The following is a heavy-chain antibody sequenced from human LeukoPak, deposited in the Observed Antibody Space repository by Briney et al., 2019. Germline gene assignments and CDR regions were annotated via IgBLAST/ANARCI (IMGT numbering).Heavy chain of an antibody. CDR2: INAGNGNT. CDR3: ARVVDVNSYGLFDY. Sequence: GGSLRLSCAASGYTFTSYAMHWVRQAPGQRLEWMGWINAGNGNTKYSQKFQGRVTITRDTSASTAYMELSSLRSEDTAVYYCARVVDVNSYGLFDYWGQGTLVTVSS. CDR1: GYTFTSYA. J-gene: IGHJ4*02. D-gene: IGHD5-18*01. V-gene: IGHV1-3*01.